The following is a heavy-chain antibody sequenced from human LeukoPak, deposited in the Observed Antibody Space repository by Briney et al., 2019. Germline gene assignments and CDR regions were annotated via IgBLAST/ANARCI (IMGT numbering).Heavy chain of an antibody. V-gene: IGHV1-69*13. CDR2: IIPIFGTA. Sequence: ASVKVSCKASGGTFSSYAISWVRQAPGQGLEWMGGIIPIFGTANYAQKFQGRVTITADESTSTAYMELSSLRSEDTAVYYCARFRLGYCSSTSSPMDYWGQGTLVTVSS. CDR3: ARFRLGYCSSTSSPMDY. J-gene: IGHJ4*02. CDR1: GGTFSSYA. D-gene: IGHD2-2*01.